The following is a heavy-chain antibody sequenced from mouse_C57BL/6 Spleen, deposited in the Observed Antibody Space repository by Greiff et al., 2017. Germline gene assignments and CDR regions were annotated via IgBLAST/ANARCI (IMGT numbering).Heavy chain of an antibody. CDR1: GYSITSGYY. CDR2: ISYDGSN. CDR3: ARDGGHGYDDY. J-gene: IGHJ2*01. D-gene: IGHD2-2*01. Sequence: EVQLQESGPGLVKPSQSLSLTCSVTGYSITSGYYWNWIRQFPGNKLEWMGYISYDGSNNYNPSLKNRISITRDTSKNQFFLKLNSVTTEDTATYYCARDGGHGYDDYWGQGTTLTVSS. V-gene: IGHV3-6*01.